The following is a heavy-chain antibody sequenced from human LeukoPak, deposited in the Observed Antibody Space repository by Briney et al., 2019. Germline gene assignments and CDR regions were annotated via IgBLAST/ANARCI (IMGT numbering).Heavy chain of an antibody. CDR2: IKQDGSEK. V-gene: IGHV3-7*04. Sequence: GGSLRLSCAASEFTFSKYWMSWVRQAPGKGLEWVGNIKQDGSEKFYVDSVRGRFTISRDNTKNSLYLQMDSVRVEDTAVYYCAGGSGWTTTYWGQGTLVTVSS. CDR1: EFTFSKYW. D-gene: IGHD3-22*01. J-gene: IGHJ4*02. CDR3: AGGSGWTTTY.